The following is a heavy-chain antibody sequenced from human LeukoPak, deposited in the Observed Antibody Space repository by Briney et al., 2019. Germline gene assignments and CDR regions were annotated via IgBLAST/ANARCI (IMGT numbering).Heavy chain of an antibody. CDR1: GDSISSGGHY. Sequence: PSETLSLTCTVSGDSISSGGHYWSWIRQHPGKGLGWIGYIYYSGSTYYNPSLKSRVTISVDTSKNQFSLKLSSVTAADTAVYYCARRTRNENFDYWGQGTLVTVSS. CDR3: ARRTRNENFDY. J-gene: IGHJ4*02. CDR2: IYYSGST. V-gene: IGHV4-31*03. D-gene: IGHD1-1*01.